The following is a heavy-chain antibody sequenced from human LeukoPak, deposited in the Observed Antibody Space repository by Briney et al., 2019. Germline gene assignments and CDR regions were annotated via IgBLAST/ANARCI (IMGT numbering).Heavy chain of an antibody. D-gene: IGHD3-3*01. CDR1: GGSFSGYY. CDR3: ARRRFLASFDP. CDR2: INHSGST. V-gene: IGHV4-34*01. J-gene: IGHJ5*02. Sequence: TSQTLSLTCAVYGGSFSGYYWSWIRQPPGKGLEWIGEINHSGSTNYNPSLKSRVTISVDTSKNQFSLKLSSVTAADTAVYYCARRRFLASFDPWGQGTLVTVSS.